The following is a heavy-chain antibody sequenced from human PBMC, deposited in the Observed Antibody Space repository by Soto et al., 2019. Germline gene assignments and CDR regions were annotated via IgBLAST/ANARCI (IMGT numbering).Heavy chain of an antibody. D-gene: IGHD4-17*01. CDR1: GFTFSSYA. Sequence: VQLVESGGGLVQPGGSLRLSCAASGFTFSSYAMHWVRQAPGKGLEWVALISYDGVNKYYADSVKGRFTLSRDNSKNTLYLQMNSLRAEDTAVYYCASYGDYLNGFDYWGQGTLVTVSS. CDR3: ASYGDYLNGFDY. J-gene: IGHJ4*02. V-gene: IGHV3-30-3*01. CDR2: ISYDGVNK.